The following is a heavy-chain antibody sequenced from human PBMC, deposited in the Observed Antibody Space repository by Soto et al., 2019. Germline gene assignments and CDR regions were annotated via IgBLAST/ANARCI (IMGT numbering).Heavy chain of an antibody. V-gene: IGHV3-15*01. Sequence: EVQLVESGGGLVKPGGSLRLSCAASGFTFSNAWMSWVRQAPGKGLEWVGRITSKTDGGTTDYAAPVKGRFTISRDDSKNTLYLQMNSLKTEDTAVYYCTTDICRYCSSTSCYPNYYYYYGMDVWGQGTTVTVSS. CDR3: TTDICRYCSSTSCYPNYYYYYGMDV. D-gene: IGHD2-2*01. J-gene: IGHJ6*02. CDR2: ITSKTDGGTT. CDR1: GFTFSNAW.